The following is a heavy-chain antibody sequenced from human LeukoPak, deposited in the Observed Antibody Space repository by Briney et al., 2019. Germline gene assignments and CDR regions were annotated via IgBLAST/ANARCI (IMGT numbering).Heavy chain of an antibody. CDR2: IYYSGST. Sequence: SETLPLTCTVSGGSTSSSSYYWGWIRQPPGKGLEWIGSIYYSGSTYYNPSLKSRVTISVDTSKNQFSLKLSSVTAADTAVYYCASYLRFLEWSYFDYWGQGTLVTVSS. V-gene: IGHV4-39*07. J-gene: IGHJ4*02. CDR1: GGSTSSSSYY. CDR3: ASYLRFLEWSYFDY. D-gene: IGHD3-3*01.